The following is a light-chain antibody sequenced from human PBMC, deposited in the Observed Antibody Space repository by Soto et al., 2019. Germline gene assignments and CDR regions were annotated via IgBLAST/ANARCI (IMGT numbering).Light chain of an antibody. CDR3: QHYNSYSEA. Sequence: DIQMTQSPSTLSGSVGDRVTITCLASQTISSWLAWYQQKKGKAPKILIYKASTLKSGVPSRFRGSGSGTEFTLTISSLQPDDFATYYCQHYNSYSEAFGQGTKVDI. CDR2: KAS. CDR1: QTISSW. J-gene: IGKJ1*01. V-gene: IGKV1-5*03.